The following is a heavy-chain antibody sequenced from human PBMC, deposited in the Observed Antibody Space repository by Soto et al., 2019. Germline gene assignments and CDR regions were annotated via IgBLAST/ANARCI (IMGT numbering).Heavy chain of an antibody. Sequence: QLQLQESGSGLVKPSQTLSLTCAVSGGSISSGGYSWNWIRQPPGKGLEWIGYIYHSGSTYYNPSLRSRVTLSVDRTKNPFSLKLISVTAAETAVYYCASSHAGAHITAAVHWGQGTLVTVSS. CDR2: IYHSGST. CDR3: ASSHAGAHITAAVH. J-gene: IGHJ4*02. V-gene: IGHV4-30-2*01. D-gene: IGHD6-13*01. CDR1: GGSISSGGYS.